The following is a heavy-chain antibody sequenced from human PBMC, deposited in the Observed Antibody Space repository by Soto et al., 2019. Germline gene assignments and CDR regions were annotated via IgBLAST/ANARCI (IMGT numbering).Heavy chain of an antibody. CDR1: GFTFSSYG. J-gene: IGHJ4*02. CDR3: AREAGGVDY. Sequence: QVQLVESGGGVVQPGRSLRLSCAASGFTFSSYGMHWVRQAPGKGLEWVAVIWYDGSNKYYADSVKGRFTISRDNSKNTRYLQMNSLRAEDTAVYYCAREAGGVDYCGQGTLVTFSS. D-gene: IGHD1-26*01. CDR2: IWYDGSNK. V-gene: IGHV3-33*01.